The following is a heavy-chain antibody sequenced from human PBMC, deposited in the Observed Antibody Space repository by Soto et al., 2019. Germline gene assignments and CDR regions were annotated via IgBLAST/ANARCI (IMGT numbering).Heavy chain of an antibody. CDR1: GDRLTDYY. Sequence: QVQLVQSGAEVKEPGASVTVSCRASGDRLTDYYMHWVRQAPGQGLEWMGWINPNSGVTKYAQQFQCWVTMTRDTSIRTVYMQLSRLGFDDTAIYYCARESGGATATLDYYYFYMDVWGTGTTVTVSS. CDR2: INPNSGVT. V-gene: IGHV1-2*04. D-gene: IGHD5-12*01. J-gene: IGHJ6*03. CDR3: ARESGGATATLDYYYFYMDV.